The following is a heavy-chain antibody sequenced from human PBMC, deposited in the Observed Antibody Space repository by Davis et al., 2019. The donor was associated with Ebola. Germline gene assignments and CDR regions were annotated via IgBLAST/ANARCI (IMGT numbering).Heavy chain of an antibody. V-gene: IGHV1-69*13. CDR3: ARGVVVVPAAIGWGAFDI. Sequence: SVKVSCKASGGTFSSYAISWVRQAPGQGLEWMGGIIPIFGTANYAQKFQGRVTITADESTSTAYMELSSLRSEDTAVYYCARGVVVVPAAIGWGAFDIWGQGTMVTVSS. CDR2: IIPIFGTA. D-gene: IGHD2-2*02. CDR1: GGTFSSYA. J-gene: IGHJ3*02.